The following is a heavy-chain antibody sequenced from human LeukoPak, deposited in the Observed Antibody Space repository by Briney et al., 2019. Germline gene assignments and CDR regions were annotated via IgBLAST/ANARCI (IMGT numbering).Heavy chain of an antibody. CDR3: ARNIVATIAVLDY. D-gene: IGHD5-12*01. CDR1: GFTFSSYA. Sequence: GGSLRLSCAASGFTFSSYAMHWVRQAPGKGLEWVAVISYDGSNKYYADSVKGRFTISRDNSKNTLYLQMNSPRAEDTAVYYCARNIVATIAVLDYWGQGTLVTVSS. V-gene: IGHV3-30-3*01. J-gene: IGHJ4*02. CDR2: ISYDGSNK.